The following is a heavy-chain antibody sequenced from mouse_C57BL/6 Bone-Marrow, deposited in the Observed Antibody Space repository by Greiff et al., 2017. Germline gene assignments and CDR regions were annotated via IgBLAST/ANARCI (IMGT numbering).Heavy chain of an antibody. V-gene: IGHV5-4*01. J-gene: IGHJ3*01. CDR2: ISDGGSYT. D-gene: IGHD2-4*01. CDR1: GFTFSSYA. Sequence: EVMLVESGGGLVKPGGSLKLSCAASGFTFSSYAMSWVRKTPEKRLEWVATISDGGSYTYYPDNVKGRFTISRDNAKNNLYLQMSHLKSEDTAMYYCARESPIYYDYDVWFAYWGQGTLVTVSA. CDR3: ARESPIYYDYDVWFAY.